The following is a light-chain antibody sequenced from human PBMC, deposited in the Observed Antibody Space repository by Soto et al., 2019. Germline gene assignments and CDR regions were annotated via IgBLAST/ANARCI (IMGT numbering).Light chain of an antibody. Sequence: ETVMTQFPATLSVSPGERATLSCRASQYVSTNLAWYQQQPGQPPRLLIYDISNRATGIPARFSGSGSETEFALTITSLQSEDFAVYYCHLRNTWPPLHTFGQGTRLEI. CDR1: QYVSTN. J-gene: IGKJ2*01. V-gene: IGKV3D-15*01. CDR3: HLRNTWPPLHT. CDR2: DIS.